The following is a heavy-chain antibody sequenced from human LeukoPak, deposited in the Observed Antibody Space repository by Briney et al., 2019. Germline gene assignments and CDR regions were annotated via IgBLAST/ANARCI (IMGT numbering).Heavy chain of an antibody. CDR1: GYTCTGYY. D-gene: IGHD6-13*01. J-gene: IGHJ4*02. Sequence: SVKVSCKASGYTCTGYYMHWVRQAPGQGLEWMGWINPNSGGTNYAQKFQGWVTMTRDTSISTAYMELSRLRSDDTAVYYCGRDQIGYSSSWSLVFDYWGQGTLVTVSS. CDR3: GRDQIGYSSSWSLVFDY. V-gene: IGHV1-2*04. CDR2: INPNSGGT.